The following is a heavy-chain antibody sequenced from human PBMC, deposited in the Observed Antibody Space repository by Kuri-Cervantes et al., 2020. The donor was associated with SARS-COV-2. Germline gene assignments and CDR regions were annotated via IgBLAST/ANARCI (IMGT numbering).Heavy chain of an antibody. D-gene: IGHD3-10*01. CDR3: TTVRFGELLQYYFDY. CDR1: GFTFSNAW. J-gene: IGHJ4*02. CDR2: IKSKTDGGTT. V-gene: IGHV3-15*01. Sequence: GGSLRLSCAASGFTFSNAWMSWVRQAPGKGLEWVGRIKSKTDGGTTDYAAPVKGRFTISRDDSKNTLYLQVNSLKTEDTAVYYCTTVRFGELLQYYFDYWGQGTLVTVSS.